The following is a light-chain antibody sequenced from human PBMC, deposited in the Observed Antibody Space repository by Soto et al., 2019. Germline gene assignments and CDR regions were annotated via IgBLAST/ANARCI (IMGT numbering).Light chain of an antibody. V-gene: IGLV2-14*01. CDR1: SSDVGGYNY. J-gene: IGLJ1*01. CDR2: EVS. CDR3: SSYTRQYTPSYV. Sequence: QCVLTQPASVSGSPGQSITLSCTGTSSDVGGYNYVSWYQQHPGKAPKLMIYEVSNRPSGISHRFSGSKSGNTASLTISGLRAEDEADYYCSSYTRQYTPSYVFGAGTKVTVL.